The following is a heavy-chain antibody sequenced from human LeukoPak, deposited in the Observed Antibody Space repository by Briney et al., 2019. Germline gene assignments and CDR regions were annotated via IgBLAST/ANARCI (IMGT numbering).Heavy chain of an antibody. Sequence: ASVKVSFKSSGYTFTNYHINWVRQASGQGLEWMTWINPDTGDKGYARKFQDRVTITTDTSISTDYMELGSLSSEDTAVYFCARTTSMTASGYDYWGQGTLVSVSS. V-gene: IGHV1-8*03. CDR2: INPDTGDK. CDR1: GYTFTNYH. CDR3: ARTTSMTASGYDY. J-gene: IGHJ4*02. D-gene: IGHD2-21*02.